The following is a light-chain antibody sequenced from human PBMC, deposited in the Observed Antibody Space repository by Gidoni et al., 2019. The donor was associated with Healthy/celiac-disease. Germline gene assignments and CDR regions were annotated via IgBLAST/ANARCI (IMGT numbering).Light chain of an antibody. V-gene: IGKV3-20*01. CDR2: GAS. CDR1: QSVSSSY. CDR3: QQYGSSLYT. Sequence: IVLTQSPGTLSLSPGERATLSCRASQSVSSSYLAWYQQKPGQAPRLLIYGASSRATGIPDRFSGSGSGTDFTITISRLEPEDFAVYYCQQYGSSLYTFGQGTKLEIK. J-gene: IGKJ2*01.